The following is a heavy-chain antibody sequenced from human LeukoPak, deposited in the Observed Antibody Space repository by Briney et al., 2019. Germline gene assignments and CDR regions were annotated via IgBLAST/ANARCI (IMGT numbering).Heavy chain of an antibody. V-gene: IGHV3-7*01. CDR2: IKQDGSEK. CDR3: ARSPRYNWNDVSAFDI. Sequence: GGSLRLSCAASGFTLSSYWMSWVRQAPGKRLEWVANIKQDGSEKYYVDSVKGRFTISRDNAKNSLYLQMNSLRAEDTAVYYCARSPRYNWNDVSAFDIWGQGTMVTVSS. D-gene: IGHD1-1*01. J-gene: IGHJ3*02. CDR1: GFTLSSYW.